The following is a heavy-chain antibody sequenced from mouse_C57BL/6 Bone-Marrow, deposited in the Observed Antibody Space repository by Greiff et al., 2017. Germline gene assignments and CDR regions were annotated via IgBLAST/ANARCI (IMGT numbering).Heavy chain of an antibody. J-gene: IGHJ3*01. CDR1: GFNIKDDY. CDR3: TTGYVYGFAY. Sequence: VQLQQSGAELVRPGASVKLSCTASGFNIKDDYMHWVKQRPEQGLEWIGWIDPENGDTEYASKFQGKATITADTSSNTAYLQLSSLTSEDTAVYYGTTGYVYGFAYWCRGTLVTVSA. V-gene: IGHV14-4*01. CDR2: IDPENGDT. D-gene: IGHD2-2*01.